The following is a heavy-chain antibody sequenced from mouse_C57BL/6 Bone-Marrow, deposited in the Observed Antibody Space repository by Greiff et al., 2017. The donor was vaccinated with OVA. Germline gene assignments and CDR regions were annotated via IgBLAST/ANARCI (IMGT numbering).Heavy chain of an antibody. V-gene: IGHV1-54*01. D-gene: IGHD2-3*01. Sequence: VQLQQSGAELVRPGTSVKVSCKASGYAFTNYLIEWVKQRPGQGLEWIGVINPGSGGTNYNEKFKGKATLTADKSSSTAYMQLSSLTSEDAAVYFCARCNDCYYSFAYWGQGTLVTVSA. J-gene: IGHJ3*01. CDR1: GYAFTNYL. CDR3: ARCNDCYYSFAY. CDR2: INPGSGGT.